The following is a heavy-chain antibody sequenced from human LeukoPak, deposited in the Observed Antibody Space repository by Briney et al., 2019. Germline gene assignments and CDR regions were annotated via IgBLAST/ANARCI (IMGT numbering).Heavy chain of an antibody. CDR2: ISHSGST. Sequence: SETLSLTCTVSGGSISSGNYYWGWIRQPPGKGLEWIGSISHSGSTYYNASLKSRVRISVDTSKNQFSLKLSSVTAADTAVYYCARTTEDCSSTSCYQYWFDPWGQGTLVTVSS. D-gene: IGHD2-2*01. V-gene: IGHV4-39*07. CDR3: ARTTEDCSSTSCYQYWFDP. J-gene: IGHJ5*02. CDR1: GGSISSGNYY.